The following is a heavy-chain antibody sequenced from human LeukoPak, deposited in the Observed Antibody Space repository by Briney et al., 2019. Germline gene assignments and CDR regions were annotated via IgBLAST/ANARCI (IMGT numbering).Heavy chain of an antibody. CDR1: GFTFSSYG. J-gene: IGHJ4*02. CDR3: ASLMRFGIAALGLPNN. CDR2: IKQDGSEK. D-gene: IGHD6-13*01. V-gene: IGHV3-7*01. Sequence: GGSLRLSCAASGFTFSSYGMHWVRQAPGKGLEWVASIKQDGSEKYYVGSVKGRFTISRDNAKNSLYLQMNSLRAEDTAVYYCASLMRFGIAALGLPNNWGQGTQVTVSS.